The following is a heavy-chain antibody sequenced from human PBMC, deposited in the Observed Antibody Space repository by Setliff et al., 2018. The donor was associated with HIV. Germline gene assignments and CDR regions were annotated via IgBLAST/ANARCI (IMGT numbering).Heavy chain of an antibody. D-gene: IGHD4-17*01. Sequence: PSETLSLTCTVSGGSISSSSSFWGWIRQPPGKGLEWIGSIYYSGSTYYNPSLQSRVTISVDTSKNQFSLKLSSVTAADTAVYYCARQKTMTTYFDYWGQGTLGTVSS. J-gene: IGHJ4*02. CDR1: GGSISSSSSF. CDR2: IYYSGST. CDR3: ARQKTMTTYFDY. V-gene: IGHV4-39*01.